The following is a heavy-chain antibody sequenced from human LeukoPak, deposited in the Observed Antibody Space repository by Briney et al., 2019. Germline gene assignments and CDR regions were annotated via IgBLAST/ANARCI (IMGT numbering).Heavy chain of an antibody. J-gene: IGHJ5*02. CDR2: IYHSGST. CDR1: GGSISSSSYY. V-gene: IGHV4-39*01. D-gene: IGHD7-27*01. Sequence: PSETLSLTCTVSGGSISSSSYYWGWIRQPPGEGLEWIGSIYHSGSTYYNPSLKSRVTISVDTSKNQFSLRLSSVTAADTAVYYCARQYAGDTWFDPWGQGTLVTASS. CDR3: ARQYAGDTWFDP.